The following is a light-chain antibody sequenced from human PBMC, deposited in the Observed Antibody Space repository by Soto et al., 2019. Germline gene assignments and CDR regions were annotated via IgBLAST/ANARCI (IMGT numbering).Light chain of an antibody. CDR3: QQANSFPFA. Sequence: DIQMTQSPSSVSASVGDRVTITCRASQDIHTWLAWYQQKPGKAPNLLIYGASTLQSGVPSRFSASGSGRDFTLTMSSLQPEDFATYYCQQANSFPFAFGPGTKVDFK. J-gene: IGKJ3*01. V-gene: IGKV1-12*02. CDR2: GAS. CDR1: QDIHTW.